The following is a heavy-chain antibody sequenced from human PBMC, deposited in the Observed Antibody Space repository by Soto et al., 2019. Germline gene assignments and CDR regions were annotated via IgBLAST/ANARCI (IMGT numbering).Heavy chain of an antibody. Sequence: ASVKVSCKASGGTFSSYAISWVRQAPGQGLEWMGGIIPIFGTANYAQKFQGRVTITADESTSTAYMELSSLRSEDTAVYYCARARDIVVVVAGWVYFDYWGQGTLVTVSS. CDR3: ARARDIVVVVAGWVYFDY. D-gene: IGHD2-15*01. CDR1: GGTFSSYA. V-gene: IGHV1-69*13. CDR2: IIPIFGTA. J-gene: IGHJ4*02.